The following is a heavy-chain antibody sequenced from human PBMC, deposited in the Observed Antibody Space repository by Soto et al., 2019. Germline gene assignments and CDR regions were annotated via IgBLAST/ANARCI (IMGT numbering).Heavy chain of an antibody. CDR1: GFTFSTYA. D-gene: IGHD6-25*01. CDR2: ISYDGSRK. J-gene: IGHJ3*02. CDR3: AVGGYNSEGDGETFDI. Sequence: QVQLVESGGGVVQPGRSLRLSCAASGFTFSTYAMHWVRQPPGKGLEWVAVISYDGSRKYYADSVKGRFTMSRDNSKKMLCLQMSSLRAEDTAVYYCAVGGYNSEGDGETFDIWGQGTMVTVSS. V-gene: IGHV3-30-3*01.